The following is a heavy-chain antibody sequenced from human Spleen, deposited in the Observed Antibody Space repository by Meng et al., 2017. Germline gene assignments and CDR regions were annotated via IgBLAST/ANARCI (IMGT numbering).Heavy chain of an antibody. V-gene: IGHV4-39*01. D-gene: IGHD1/OR15-1a*01. CDR2: IGHSGFT. Sequence: QPQLQESGPGLVKPSETLSLTWSVSGYSISSSDSYWGWIRQSPGKGLEWIGSIGHSGFTYYTPSLESRVTVSVDTSRSQFSLELTSVTAADTAVYYCVRSRAWVRTGFDPWGQGTLVTVSS. CDR3: VRSRAWVRTGFDP. CDR1: GYSISSSDSY. J-gene: IGHJ5*02.